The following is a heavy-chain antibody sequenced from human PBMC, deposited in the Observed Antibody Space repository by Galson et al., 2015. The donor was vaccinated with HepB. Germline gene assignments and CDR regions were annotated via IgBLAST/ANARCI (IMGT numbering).Heavy chain of an antibody. CDR1: GDSVSSNSAA. J-gene: IGHJ6*02. CDR3: ARGESGASYEYFHNKALDV. V-gene: IGHV6-1*01. D-gene: IGHD5-12*01. CDR2: TYYRSKWFN. Sequence: CAISGDSVSSNSAAWTWIRQSPSRGLEWLRRTYYRSKWFNDYAVYVKSRITVSADTSKNQVSLHLKSVTPGDTAVYYCARGESGASYEYFHNKALDVWGQGTTVTVSS.